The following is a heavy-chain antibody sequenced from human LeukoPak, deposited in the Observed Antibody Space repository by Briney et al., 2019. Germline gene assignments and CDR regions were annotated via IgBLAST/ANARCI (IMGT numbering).Heavy chain of an antibody. Sequence: SETLSLTCTVSGGSISSYYWSWIRQPAGKGREWIGRLYTSGSTNYNPSLKSRVTMSVDTSKNQFSLRLNSVTAADTAVYYCARTQRGSGSYMDSWGQGTLVTVSS. J-gene: IGHJ4*02. CDR3: ARTQRGSGSYMDS. CDR1: GGSISSYY. D-gene: IGHD3-10*01. CDR2: LYTSGST. V-gene: IGHV4-4*07.